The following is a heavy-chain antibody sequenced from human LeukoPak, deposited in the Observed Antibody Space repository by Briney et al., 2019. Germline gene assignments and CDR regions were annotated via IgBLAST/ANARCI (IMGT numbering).Heavy chain of an antibody. D-gene: IGHD3-10*01. V-gene: IGHV3-7*01. Sequence: GGSLRLSCEASEMTLSTSWMSWVRQAPGKGLEWVANIQSDGGEKYYVDSVKGRFTASREYGKKSVYLLMTSLRVEDTAVYYCARIYYYGMDIWGQGTTVTVSS. J-gene: IGHJ6*02. CDR3: ARIYYYGMDI. CDR2: IQSDGGEK. CDR1: EMTLSTSW.